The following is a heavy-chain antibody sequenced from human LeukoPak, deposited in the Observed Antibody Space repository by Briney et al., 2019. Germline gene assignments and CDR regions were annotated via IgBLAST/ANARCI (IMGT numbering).Heavy chain of an antibody. V-gene: IGHV4-59*08. D-gene: IGHD5-12*01. CDR3: ARHVGYRNNGFDS. Sequence: KSSETLSLTCTVSGGSIRRYYWSWLRQPPEKGLEGIGYIYYSGCTNYNPSLKGRVTHSVGTSKNQFSLKLRSLTASDPAVYYRARHVGYRNNGFDSWGQGTLVTVSS. CDR2: IYYSGCT. J-gene: IGHJ5*01. CDR1: GGSIRRYY.